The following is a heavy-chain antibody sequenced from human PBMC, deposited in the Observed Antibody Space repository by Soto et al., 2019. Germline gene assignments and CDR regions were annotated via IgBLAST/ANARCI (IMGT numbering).Heavy chain of an antibody. CDR1: GGSIRSSSYY. Sequence: QMQLQESGPGLAKPSETLSLTCTVSGGSIRSSSYYWGWIRQPPGKVLEWVGTIYHSGSTYHNPALKSGGTKSKIPSKNQFPMELTSVTAADTAVYYCAGSDSMNWYRGFENWGQGTLVTVSS. CDR3: AGSDSMNWYRGFEN. D-gene: IGHD6-13*01. J-gene: IGHJ4*02. CDR2: IYHSGST. V-gene: IGHV4-39*01.